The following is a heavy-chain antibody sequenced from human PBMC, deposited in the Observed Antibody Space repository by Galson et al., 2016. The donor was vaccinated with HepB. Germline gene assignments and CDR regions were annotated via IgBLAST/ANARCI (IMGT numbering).Heavy chain of an antibody. CDR3: ARDGLGEPAIINAFDV. V-gene: IGHV3-11*01. Sequence: SLRLSCAASGFTFSDYYMSWVRRPPGKGLEYIAYIDSSRTITYYADSVKDRFTTSRDNAKNSLYLRMNSLRAEDTAIYFCARDGLGEPAIINAFDVWGQGTVVTVSS. J-gene: IGHJ3*01. CDR1: GFTFSDYY. D-gene: IGHD1-14*01. CDR2: IDSSRTIT.